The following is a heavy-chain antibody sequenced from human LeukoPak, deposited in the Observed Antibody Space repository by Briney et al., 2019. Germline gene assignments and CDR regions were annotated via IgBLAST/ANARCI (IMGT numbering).Heavy chain of an antibody. CDR1: GFTFSSYA. J-gene: IGHJ4*02. CDR2: ISGSGNST. CDR3: AKDINSRFRGVTLYYFDY. V-gene: IGHV3-23*01. D-gene: IGHD3-10*01. Sequence: PGRSLRLSCAASGFTFSSYAMSWVRQAPGKGLEWVSAISGSGNSTFYADSVKGRFTISRDNSKNTLYLQMNSLRAEDTAVYYCAKDINSRFRGVTLYYFDYWGQGTLVTVSS.